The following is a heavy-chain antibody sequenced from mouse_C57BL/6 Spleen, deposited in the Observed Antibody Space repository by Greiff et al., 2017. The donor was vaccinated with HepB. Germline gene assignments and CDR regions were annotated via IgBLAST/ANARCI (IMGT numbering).Heavy chain of an antibody. CDR3: VRDSIYAMDY. V-gene: IGHV10-1*01. J-gene: IGHJ4*01. D-gene: IGHD2-10*02. CDR2: IRSKSNNYAT. Sequence: EVKLVESGGGLVQPKGSLKLSCAASGFSFNTYAMNWVRQAPGKGLEWVARIRSKSNNYATYYADSVKDRFTISRDDSESMLYLQMNNLKTEDTAMYYCVRDSIYAMDYWGQGTSVTVSS. CDR1: GFSFNTYA.